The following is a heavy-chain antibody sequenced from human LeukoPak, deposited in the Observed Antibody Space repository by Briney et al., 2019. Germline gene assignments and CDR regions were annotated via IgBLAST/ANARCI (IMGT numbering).Heavy chain of an antibody. CDR2: INPNSGGT. J-gene: IGHJ5*02. CDR3: ARSQRITIFGVVRLNWFDP. Sequence: GASVKVSCKASGGTFSSYAINWVRQAPGQGLEWMGRINPNSGGTNYAQKFQGRVTMTRDTSISTAYMELSRLRSDDTAVYYCARSQRITIFGVVRLNWFDPWGQGTLVTVSS. CDR1: GGTFSSYA. V-gene: IGHV1-2*06. D-gene: IGHD3-3*01.